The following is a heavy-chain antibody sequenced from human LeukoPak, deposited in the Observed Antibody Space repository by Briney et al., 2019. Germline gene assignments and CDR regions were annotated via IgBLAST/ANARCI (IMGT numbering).Heavy chain of an antibody. CDR3: ARDHAYRADY. CDR2: ISSSSSYI. J-gene: IGHJ4*02. V-gene: IGHV3-21*01. D-gene: IGHD2-2*01. Sequence: GGSLRLSCAASGFTFSSYSMNWVRQAPGKGLEWVSSISSSSSYIYYADSVKGRFTISRDNAKNSLYLQMSSLTAEDTAIYYCARDHAYRADYWGQGTLVTVSS. CDR1: GFTFSSYS.